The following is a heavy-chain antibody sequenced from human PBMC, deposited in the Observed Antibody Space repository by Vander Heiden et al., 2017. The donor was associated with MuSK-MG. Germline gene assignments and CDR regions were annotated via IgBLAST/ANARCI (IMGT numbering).Heavy chain of an antibody. CDR1: GFSLSTSGVG. CDR3: AHFSYYYDSSGYDTLPFDY. V-gene: IGHV2-5*02. CDR2: IYWDDDK. D-gene: IGHD3-22*01. Sequence: QITLKESGPTLVKHTQTLTLTCTFSGFSLSTSGVGVGWIRQPPGKALEWLALIYWDDDKRYSPSLKSRLTITKDTSKNQVVLTMTNMDPVDTATYYCAHFSYYYDSSGYDTLPFDYWGQGTLVTVSS. J-gene: IGHJ4*02.